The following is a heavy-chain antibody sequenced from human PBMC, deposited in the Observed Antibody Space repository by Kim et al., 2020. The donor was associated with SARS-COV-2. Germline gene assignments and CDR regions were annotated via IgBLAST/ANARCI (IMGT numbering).Heavy chain of an antibody. CDR3: ASLAAAGPLDP. V-gene: IGHV4-31*02. CDR2: T. J-gene: IGHJ5*01. D-gene: IGHD6-25*01. Sequence: TSSNPSLKSRVTISVDTSKNQFALKLSSVTAADTAVYYCASLAAAGPLDPWGQGTPVTVSS.